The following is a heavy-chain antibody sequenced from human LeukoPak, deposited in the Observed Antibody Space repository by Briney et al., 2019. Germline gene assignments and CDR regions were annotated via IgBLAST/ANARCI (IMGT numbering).Heavy chain of an antibody. Sequence: SETLYLTCTVSGASISSDSNYWAWVRQPPGKGLQWIGSIYHTGSTFYNPSLMSRVSISIDSSKNQFSLKLSSVTVADTALYYCARDISISWFYSWGQGTLVTVSS. J-gene: IGHJ5*01. CDR1: GASISSDSNY. CDR3: ARDISISWFYS. V-gene: IGHV4-39*07. CDR2: IYHTGST. D-gene: IGHD3-3*02.